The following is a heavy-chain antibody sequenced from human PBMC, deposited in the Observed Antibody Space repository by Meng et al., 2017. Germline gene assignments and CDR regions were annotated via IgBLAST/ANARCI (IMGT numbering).Heavy chain of an antibody. CDR2: ISYDGSNK. CDR1: GFTFSSYA. J-gene: IGHJ4*02. Sequence: GESLKISCAASGFTFSSYAMHWVRQAPGEGLEWVAVISYDGSNKYYADSVKGRFTISRDNSKNTLYLQMNSLRAEDTAVYYCARDPLTYYDILTGYYPTNFDYWGQGTLVTVSS. D-gene: IGHD3-9*01. CDR3: ARDPLTYYDILTGYYPTNFDY. V-gene: IGHV3-30*04.